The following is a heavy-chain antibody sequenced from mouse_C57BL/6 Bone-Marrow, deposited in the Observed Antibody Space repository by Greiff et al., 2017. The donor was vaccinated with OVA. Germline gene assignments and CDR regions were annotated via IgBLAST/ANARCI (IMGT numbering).Heavy chain of an antibody. Sequence: VQLQQSGTVLARPGASVKMSCKTSGYTFTSYWMHWVNQRPGQGLEWIGAIYPGNSDTSYNQEFKGKAKLTAVTSASTAYMELSSLTNEDSAVYYCTRPNWSYYFDYWGQGTTLTVSA. D-gene: IGHD4-1*01. CDR3: TRPNWSYYFDY. V-gene: IGHV1-5*01. CDR2: IYPGNSDT. J-gene: IGHJ2*01. CDR1: GYTFTSYW.